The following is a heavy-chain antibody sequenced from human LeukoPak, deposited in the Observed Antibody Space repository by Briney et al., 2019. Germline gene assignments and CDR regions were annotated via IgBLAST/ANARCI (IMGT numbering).Heavy chain of an antibody. D-gene: IGHD6-19*01. Sequence: PSGTLSLTGAVSGGSISSSNWWSWVRQSPGKGLEWIGEIYHSGSTNYNPSLKSRVTISIDTSKNQISLNLISVTAADTAIYYCARRRSDLNWYDPWGQGTLVTVSS. CDR2: IYHSGST. CDR3: ARRRSDLNWYDP. V-gene: IGHV4-4*02. J-gene: IGHJ5*02. CDR1: GGSISSSNW.